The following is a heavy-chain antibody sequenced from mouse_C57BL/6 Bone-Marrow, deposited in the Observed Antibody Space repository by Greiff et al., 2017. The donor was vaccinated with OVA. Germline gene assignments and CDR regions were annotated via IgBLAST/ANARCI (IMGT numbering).Heavy chain of an antibody. CDR2: IYPGSGNT. V-gene: IGHV1-76*01. D-gene: IGHD1-1*01. Sequence: VQLQQSGAELVRPGASVKLSCKASGYTFTDYYINWVKQRPGQGLEWIARIYPGSGNTYYNEKFKGKATLTAEKSSSTAYMQLSSLTSEDSAVYVGARGTTVVDWYFDVWGTGTTVTVSS. J-gene: IGHJ1*03. CDR3: ARGTTVVDWYFDV. CDR1: GYTFTDYY.